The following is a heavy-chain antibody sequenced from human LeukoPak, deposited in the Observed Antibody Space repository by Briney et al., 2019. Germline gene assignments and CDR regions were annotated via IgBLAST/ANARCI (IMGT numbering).Heavy chain of an antibody. Sequence: PSETLSLTCAVYGGSSSGYYWSWIRQSPGKGLEWIGEINQSGSANQNPSLKSRVTMSIDTSKNQFSLKLYSVTAADTAVYYCARGYGSGSYFVYWGQGTLVTVSS. CDR1: GGSSSGYY. V-gene: IGHV4-34*01. D-gene: IGHD3-10*01. CDR2: INQSGSA. CDR3: ARGYGSGSYFVY. J-gene: IGHJ4*02.